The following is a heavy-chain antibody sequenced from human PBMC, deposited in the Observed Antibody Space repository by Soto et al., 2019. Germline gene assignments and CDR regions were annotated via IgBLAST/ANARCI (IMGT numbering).Heavy chain of an antibody. CDR1: GGSISSSSYY. V-gene: IGHV4-39*01. D-gene: IGHD7-27*01. Sequence: SETLSLTCTVSGGSISSSSYYWGWIRQPPGKGLEWIGSIYYSGSTYYNPSLKSRVTISVDTSKNQFSLKRSSVTAADTAVYYCARLTGDSFDYWGQGTLVTVSS. J-gene: IGHJ4*02. CDR3: ARLTGDSFDY. CDR2: IYYSGST.